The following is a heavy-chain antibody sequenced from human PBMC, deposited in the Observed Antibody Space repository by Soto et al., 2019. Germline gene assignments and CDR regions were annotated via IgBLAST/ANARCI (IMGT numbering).Heavy chain of an antibody. D-gene: IGHD3-10*01. CDR2: IYYSGST. V-gene: IGHV4-59*01. Sequence: SETLSLTCTVSGGSISSYYWSWIRQPPGKGLEWIGYIYYSGSTNYNPSLKSRVTISVDTSKNQFSLKLSSVTAADTAVYYCALGGGSGSYYNPYGYDPWGQGTLVTVSS. CDR1: GGSISSYY. J-gene: IGHJ5*02. CDR3: ALGGGSGSYYNPYGYDP.